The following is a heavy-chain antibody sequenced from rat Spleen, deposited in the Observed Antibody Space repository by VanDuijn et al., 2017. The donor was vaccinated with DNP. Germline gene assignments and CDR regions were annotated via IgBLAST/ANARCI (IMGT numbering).Heavy chain of an antibody. D-gene: IGHD1-3*01. CDR2: ISTGGGNT. CDR3: ARHPLLTTVAGDYAMDA. Sequence: EVQLVESGGGLVQPGRSLKLSCAASGFTFSNYGMAWVRQAPTKGLEWVASISTGGGNTYYRDSVKGRFTISRDNAKNTQYLQMDSLRSEDTATYYCARHPLLTTVAGDYAMDAWGQGTSVTVSS. V-gene: IGHV5S13*01. J-gene: IGHJ4*01. CDR1: GFTFSNYG.